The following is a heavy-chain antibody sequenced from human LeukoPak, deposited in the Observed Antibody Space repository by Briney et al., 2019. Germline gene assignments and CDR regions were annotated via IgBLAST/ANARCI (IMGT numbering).Heavy chain of an antibody. CDR1: GFTFSSYS. Sequence: AGGSLRLSCADSGFTFSSYSMNWVRQAPGKGLEWVSYISSSGSTIYYADSVKGRVTISRDNAKNSLYLQMNSLRAEDTAVYYCAITYYYDSSADTGDYWGQGTLVTVSS. J-gene: IGHJ4*02. D-gene: IGHD3-22*01. V-gene: IGHV3-48*04. CDR2: ISSSGSTI. CDR3: AITYYYDSSADTGDY.